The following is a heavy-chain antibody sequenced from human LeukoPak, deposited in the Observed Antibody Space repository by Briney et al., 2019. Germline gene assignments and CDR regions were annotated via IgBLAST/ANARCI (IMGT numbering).Heavy chain of an antibody. V-gene: IGHV1-3*04. CDR3: ARDPCSSTSCYFNFYYNGMDV. Sequence: ASVKVSCKASGYSFSDYTIHWVRQAPGQRLEWVGWINTGNGVTKYSENFQGRVTITRDASASTVFMEMSNLKSEDTAVFYCARDPCSSTSCYFNFYYNGMDVWGQGTTVTVS. CDR1: GYSFSDYT. D-gene: IGHD2-2*01. CDR2: INTGNGVT. J-gene: IGHJ6*02.